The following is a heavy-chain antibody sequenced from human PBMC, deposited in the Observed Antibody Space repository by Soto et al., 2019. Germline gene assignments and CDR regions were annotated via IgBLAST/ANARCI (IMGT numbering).Heavy chain of an antibody. V-gene: IGHV4-59*01. CDR3: ARDRGYCSGGSCYFEWANNWFDP. Sequence: SETLSLTCTVSGGSISSYYWSWIRQPPGKGLEWIGYIYYSGSTNYNPSLKSRVTISVDTSKNQFSLKLSSVTAADTAVYYCARDRGYCSGGSCYFEWANNWFDPWGQGTLVTVSS. CDR1: GGSISSYY. J-gene: IGHJ5*02. CDR2: IYYSGST. D-gene: IGHD2-15*01.